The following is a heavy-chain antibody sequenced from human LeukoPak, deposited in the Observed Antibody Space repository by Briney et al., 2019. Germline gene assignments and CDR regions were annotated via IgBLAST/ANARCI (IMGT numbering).Heavy chain of an antibody. Sequence: GGSLRLSCAASGFTFSSYEMNWVRQAPGKGLEWVAYISSSGSTIYYADSVKGRFTISRDNAKNSLYLQMNSLTAKDTAVYYCARDKWYSSSWFPCDYWGQGTLVTVSS. CDR3: ARDKWYSSSWFPCDY. V-gene: IGHV3-48*03. D-gene: IGHD6-13*01. CDR2: ISSSGSTI. CDR1: GFTFSSYE. J-gene: IGHJ4*02.